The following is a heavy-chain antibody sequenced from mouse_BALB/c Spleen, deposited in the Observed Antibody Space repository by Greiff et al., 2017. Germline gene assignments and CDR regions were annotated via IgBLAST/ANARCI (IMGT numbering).Heavy chain of an antibody. Sequence: EVKLVESGGGLVKPGGSLKLSCAASGFTFSSFGMHWVRQAPEKGLEWVAYISSGSSTIYYADTVKGRFTISRDNPKNTLFLQMTSLRSEDTAMYYCARSGYGNPLDYWGQGTTLTVSS. CDR2: ISSGSSTI. J-gene: IGHJ2*01. CDR1: GFTFSSFG. D-gene: IGHD2-10*02. V-gene: IGHV5-17*02. CDR3: ARSGYGNPLDY.